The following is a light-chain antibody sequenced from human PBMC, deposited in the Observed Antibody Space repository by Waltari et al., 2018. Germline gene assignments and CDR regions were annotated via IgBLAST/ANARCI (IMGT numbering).Light chain of an antibody. CDR3: HQYYSTPWT. V-gene: IGKV4-1*01. CDR1: QSVLYSSSNKSY. J-gene: IGKJ1*01. CDR2: WAS. Sequence: DIVMTQSPDSLAVSLGERATINCKSSQSVLYSSSNKSYLTWYQQKPGPPPKLLIYWASTRESGVPDRFSGSGSGTDFTLTISSLQAEDVAVYYCHQYYSTPWTFGQGTKVEIK.